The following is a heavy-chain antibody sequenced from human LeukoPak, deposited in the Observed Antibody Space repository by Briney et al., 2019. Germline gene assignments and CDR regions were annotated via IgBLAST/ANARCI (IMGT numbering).Heavy chain of an antibody. V-gene: IGHV3-43D*03. CDR1: GFTFDDYA. Sequence: GGSLRLSCAASGFTFDDYAMHWVRQAPGKGLEWVSLISWDGGSTYYADSVKGRFTISRDNAKNSLYLQMNSLRAEDTAVYYCASRKYFDYWGQGTLVTVSS. CDR3: ASRKYFDY. J-gene: IGHJ4*02. CDR2: ISWDGGST.